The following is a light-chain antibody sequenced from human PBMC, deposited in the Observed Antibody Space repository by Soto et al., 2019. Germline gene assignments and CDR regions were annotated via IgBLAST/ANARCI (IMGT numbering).Light chain of an antibody. J-gene: IGKJ2*01. Sequence: DIQMTQSPSTLSASVGDRVTISCRASQSISSWLAWYQQKPGMTPKLLIYDASRLESGVPSRFSGSGSGTEFTLTISSLQPDDFATYYCQQYNDYVNSFSQGTKLEMK. V-gene: IGKV1-5*01. CDR1: QSISSW. CDR3: QQYNDYVNS. CDR2: DAS.